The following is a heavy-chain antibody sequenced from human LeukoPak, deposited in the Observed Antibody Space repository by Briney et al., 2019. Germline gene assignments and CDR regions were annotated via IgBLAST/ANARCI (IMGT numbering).Heavy chain of an antibody. Sequence: GASVKVSCKASGGTFSSYAISWVRQAPGQGLEWMGGIIPIFGTANYAQKFQGRVTITADESTSTAYMELSSLGSEDTAVYYCARDPIAAAGFFDYWGQGTLVTVSS. V-gene: IGHV1-69*13. D-gene: IGHD6-13*01. CDR1: GGTFSSYA. CDR3: ARDPIAAAGFFDY. J-gene: IGHJ4*02. CDR2: IIPIFGTA.